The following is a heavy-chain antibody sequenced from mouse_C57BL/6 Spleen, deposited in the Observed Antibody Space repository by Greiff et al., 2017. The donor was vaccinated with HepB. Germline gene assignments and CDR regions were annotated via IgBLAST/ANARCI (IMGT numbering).Heavy chain of an antibody. CDR3: ARRGGGGYFDY. CDR1: GFTFSDYY. V-gene: IGHV5-12*01. Sequence: EVQLVESGGGLVQPGGSLKLSCAASGFTFSDYYMYWVRQTPEKRLEWVAYISNGGGSTYYPDTVKGRFTISRDNAKNTLYLQMSRLKSEDTAMYYCARRGGGGYFDYWGQGTTLTVFS. CDR2: ISNGGGST. J-gene: IGHJ2*01.